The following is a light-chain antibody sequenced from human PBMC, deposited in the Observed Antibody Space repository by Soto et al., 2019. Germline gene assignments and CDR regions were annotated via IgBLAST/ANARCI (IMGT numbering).Light chain of an antibody. CDR2: DVS. V-gene: IGLV2-14*03. Sequence: QSVLTQPASVSGSPGQSITIACTGTSSDVGGYNHVSWYQLHPGKAPRLVIYDVSIRPPAVSDRFSGSTSGNTASLTISGLQAEDEADYYCSSYTATRTVVFGGGTKLTVL. J-gene: IGLJ3*02. CDR3: SSYTATRTVV. CDR1: SSDVGGYNH.